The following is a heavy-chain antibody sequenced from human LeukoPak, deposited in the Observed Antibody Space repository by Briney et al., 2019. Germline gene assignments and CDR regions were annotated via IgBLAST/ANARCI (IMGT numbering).Heavy chain of an antibody. CDR3: ARTYYYTSGNSYLGY. Sequence: SGPTLVNPTQTLTLTCTFSGFSLTTSGVGVGWIRQPPGKALEWLALIYWDDDKRYSPSLESRLTVTKDTSKNQVVLTMTNLDPVDTATYYCARTYYYTSGNSYLGYWGQGSLVTVSS. CDR1: GFSLTTSGVG. D-gene: IGHD3-10*01. CDR2: IYWDDDK. J-gene: IGHJ4*02. V-gene: IGHV2-5*02.